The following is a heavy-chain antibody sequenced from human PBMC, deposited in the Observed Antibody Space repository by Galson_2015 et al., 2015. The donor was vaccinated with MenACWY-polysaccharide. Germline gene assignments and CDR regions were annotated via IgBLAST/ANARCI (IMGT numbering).Heavy chain of an antibody. V-gene: IGHV3-23*03. CDR3: WGDSALTLSTSCRPCYYGLDV. CDR1: GFTFSRSS. CDR2: INRGGSGT. D-gene: IGHD2-15*01. J-gene: IGHJ6*02. Sequence: SLRLSCAASGFTFSRSSMHWVRQAPGKGLEWVSGINRGGSGTFYADSVKGRFTISRDNSNNTLYLEMNSLTAEDTAVYYCWGDSALTLSTSCRPCYYGLDVSGHGTTITVSS.